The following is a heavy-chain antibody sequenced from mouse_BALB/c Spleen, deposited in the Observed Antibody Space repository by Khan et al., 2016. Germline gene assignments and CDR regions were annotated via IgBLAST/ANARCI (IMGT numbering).Heavy chain of an antibody. J-gene: IGHJ2*01. CDR3: NAIYYGSDVYFDY. CDR2: IDPENGDT. D-gene: IGHD1-1*01. V-gene: IGHV14-4*02. Sequence: VQLQQSGAELVRSGASVKLSCTASVFNIKDYYMHWVKQRPEQGLEWIGWIDPENGDTEYAPKFQGKVTMTADTSSNAAYLQFSSLTSEDSAVYYCNAIYYGSDVYFDYWGQGTTLTVSS. CDR1: VFNIKDYY.